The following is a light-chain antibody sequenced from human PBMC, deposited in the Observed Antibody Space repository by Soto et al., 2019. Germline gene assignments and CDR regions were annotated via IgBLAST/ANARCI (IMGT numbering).Light chain of an antibody. CDR1: QSVSSSD. CDR2: GAS. CDR3: HLYGASPPT. J-gene: IGKJ1*01. V-gene: IGKV3-20*01. Sequence: EVVLTQSPGTLSLTPGERATLSCRASQSVSSSDLAWYQQKPGQAPRLLISGASGRATGIPDRFSASGSGTDFTLTISRLEPEDSAVFYCHLYGASPPTFGQGTKVDI.